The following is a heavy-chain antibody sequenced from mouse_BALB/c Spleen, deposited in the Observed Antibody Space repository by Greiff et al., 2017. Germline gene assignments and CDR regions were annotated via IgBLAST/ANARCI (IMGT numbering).Heavy chain of an antibody. J-gene: IGHJ1*01. CDR2: INSNGGST. CDR1: GFTFSSYG. Sequence: DVMLVESGGGLVQPGGSLKLSCAASGFTFSSYGMSWVRQTPDKRLALVATINSNGGSTYYPDSVKGRFTISRDNAKNTLYLQMSSLKSEDTAMYYCARGNGYDVGWYFDVWGAGTTVTVAS. CDR3: ARGNGYDVGWYFDV. D-gene: IGHD2-2*01. V-gene: IGHV5-6-3*01.